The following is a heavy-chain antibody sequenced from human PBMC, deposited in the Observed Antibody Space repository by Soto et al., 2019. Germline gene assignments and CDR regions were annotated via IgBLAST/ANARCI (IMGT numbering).Heavy chain of an antibody. CDR3: ARVPGVRRYYYYYMDV. D-gene: IGHD3-10*01. Sequence: SETLSLTCTVSGGSISSGGYYWSWIRQHPGKGLEWIGYIYYSGSTYYNPSLKSRVTISVDTSKNQFSLKLSSVTAADTAVYYCARVPGVRRYYYYYMDVWGKGTTVTVSS. V-gene: IGHV4-31*03. CDR1: GGSISSGGYY. J-gene: IGHJ6*03. CDR2: IYYSGST.